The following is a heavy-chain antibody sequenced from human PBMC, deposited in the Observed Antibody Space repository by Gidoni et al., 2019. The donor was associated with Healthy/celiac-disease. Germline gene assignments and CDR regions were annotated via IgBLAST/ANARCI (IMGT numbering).Heavy chain of an antibody. J-gene: IGHJ1*01. Sequence: QVQLVQSGAEVKKPGASVKVSCKVPGYRLTELSRHWVRQDPGEGLEWMGGCDPEDGEAIDAQKFQGRGTMTDDTSTDTSYMELSSLRSEDTSVYYCATDTRLSYGDSLDFQHWGQGTLVTVSS. CDR2: CDPEDGEA. D-gene: IGHD4-17*01. V-gene: IGHV1-24*01. CDR3: ATDTRLSYGDSLDFQH. CDR1: GYRLTELS.